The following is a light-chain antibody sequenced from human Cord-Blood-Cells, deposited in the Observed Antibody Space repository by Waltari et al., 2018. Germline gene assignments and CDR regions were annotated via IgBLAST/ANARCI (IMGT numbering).Light chain of an antibody. CDR2: EDN. J-gene: IGLJ3*02. Sequence: NFMLTPPHSVSESPGKTVTISCTRSSGSIASHYVQWYQQRPGSSPTTVIYEDNQRPSGVPDRFSGSIDSSSNSASLTISGLKTEDEADYYCQSYDSSNRVFGGGTKLTVL. V-gene: IGLV6-57*01. CDR3: QSYDSSNRV. CDR1: SGSIASHY.